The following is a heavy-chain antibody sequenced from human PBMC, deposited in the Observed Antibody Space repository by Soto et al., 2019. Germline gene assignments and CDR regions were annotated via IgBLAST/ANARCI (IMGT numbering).Heavy chain of an antibody. CDR2: IWYDGTRK. CDR3: ARAPHSSFDY. D-gene: IGHD2-21*01. J-gene: IGHJ4*02. CDR1: GFSFSSHG. V-gene: IGHV3-33*01. Sequence: QVQLVESGGGVVQAGTSLRLSCAASGFSFSSHGMHWVRQAPGKGLEWVAVIWYDGTRKYYADSVKGRFTIARDESKNSLYLQMNSLRAEDTAVYYCARAPHSSFDYWGQGTLVTVSS.